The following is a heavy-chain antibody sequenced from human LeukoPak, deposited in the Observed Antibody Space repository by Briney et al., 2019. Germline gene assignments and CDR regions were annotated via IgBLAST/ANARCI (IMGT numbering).Heavy chain of an antibody. J-gene: IGHJ5*02. D-gene: IGHD2-2*01. V-gene: IGHV1-18*01. CDR2: ISGYNANA. Sequence: ASVKVSCKASGYSFTNYGITWIREPPGQGPEWLGWISGYNANAHYAQNVQGRVTLTTDTSTNTAYMELRGLTSDDTAMYYCARVGRGCSSIRCYWEDWFDPWGQGTLVIVSS. CDR1: GYSFTNYG. CDR3: ARVGRGCSSIRCYWEDWFDP.